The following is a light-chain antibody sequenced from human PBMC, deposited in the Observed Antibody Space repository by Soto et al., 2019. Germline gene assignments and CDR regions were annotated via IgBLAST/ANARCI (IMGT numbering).Light chain of an antibody. CDR1: QTFSSH. CDR3: QQRSNGPPVIT. Sequence: EIVLTQSPATLSLSPGERATLSCRASQTFSSHLAWYQQKPGQAPRLLIYDASKRATGIPARFSGRGSGTDFTLTISSLEPEDFAVYYGQQRSNGPPVITFGQVTRLE. V-gene: IGKV3-11*01. CDR2: DAS. J-gene: IGKJ5*01.